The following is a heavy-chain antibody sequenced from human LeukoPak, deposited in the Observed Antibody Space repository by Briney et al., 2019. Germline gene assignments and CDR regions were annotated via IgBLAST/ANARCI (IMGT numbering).Heavy chain of an antibody. V-gene: IGHV3-23*01. CDR3: AKSRDLTIVEGPLDY. CDR2: ISGSGGFT. J-gene: IGHJ4*02. CDR1: GFTFSSSA. D-gene: IGHD3-22*01. Sequence: GGSLRLSCAASGFTFSSSAMSWVRQVPGKGLEWVSAISGSGGFTYYADSVKGRFTFSRDNSKNTVYLQMNSLRAEDTAIYYCAKSRDLTIVEGPLDYWGQGTLVTVSS.